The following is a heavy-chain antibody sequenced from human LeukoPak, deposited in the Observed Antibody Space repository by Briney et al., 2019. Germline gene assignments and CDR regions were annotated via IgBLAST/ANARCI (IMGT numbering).Heavy chain of an antibody. CDR1: GFTFSSYG. CDR3: AKALLYYDFWSAFPGSAFDI. V-gene: IGHV3-30*02. CDR2: IRYDGSNK. D-gene: IGHD3-3*01. Sequence: GGSLRLSCAASGFTFSSYGMHWVRQAPGKGLEWVAFIRYDGSNKYYADSVKGRFTISRDNSKNTLYLQMNSLRAEDTAVYYCAKALLYYDFWSAFPGSAFDIWGQGTMVTVSS. J-gene: IGHJ3*02.